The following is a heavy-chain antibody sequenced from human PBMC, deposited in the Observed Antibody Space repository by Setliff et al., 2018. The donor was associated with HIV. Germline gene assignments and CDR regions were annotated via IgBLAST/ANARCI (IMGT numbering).Heavy chain of an antibody. CDR3: VRSLLWFGELSFVYDY. D-gene: IGHD3-10*01. Sequence: GGSLRLSCAASGFTFSNYYMSWIRQAPGTGLEWVSYISFRRGSIYYTDCVKGRFTISRDNAKNSLYLQMNSLRAEETAIYFCVRSLLWFGELSFVYDYWGQGALVTVSS. V-gene: IGHV3-11*04. J-gene: IGHJ4*02. CDR1: GFTFSNYY. CDR2: ISFRRGSI.